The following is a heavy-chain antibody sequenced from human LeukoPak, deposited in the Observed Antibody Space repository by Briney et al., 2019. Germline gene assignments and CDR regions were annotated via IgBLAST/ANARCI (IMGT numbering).Heavy chain of an antibody. CDR2: MNPNGGNT. CDR1: GYTFTSYD. CDR3: ARDVDGTYYYYGMDV. D-gene: IGHD5-12*01. V-gene: IGHV1-8*01. Sequence: ASVKVSCKASGYTFTSYDINWVRQATGQGLEWMGWMNPNGGNTGYAQKFQGRVTMTRNTSISTAYMELSSLRSEDTAVYYCARDVDGTYYYYGMDVWGQGTTVTVSS. J-gene: IGHJ6*02.